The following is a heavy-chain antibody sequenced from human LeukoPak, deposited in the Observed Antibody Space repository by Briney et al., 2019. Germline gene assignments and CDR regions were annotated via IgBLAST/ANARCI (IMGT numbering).Heavy chain of an antibody. V-gene: IGHV1-8*01. CDR1: GYTFTSYD. Sequence: GASVKVSCKASGYTFTSYDINWVRQATGQGLEWMGWMNPNSGNTGYAQKFQGRVTMTRNTSISTAYMELSSLRSEDTAVYNCARVVTPRYCSTTSCYWKGWFDPWGQGTLVTVSS. CDR2: MNPNSGNT. CDR3: ARVVTPRYCSTTSCYWKGWFDP. D-gene: IGHD2-2*01. J-gene: IGHJ5*02.